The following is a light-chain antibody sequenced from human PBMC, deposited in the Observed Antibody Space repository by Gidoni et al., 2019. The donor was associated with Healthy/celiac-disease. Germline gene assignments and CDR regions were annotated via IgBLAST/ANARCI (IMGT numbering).Light chain of an antibody. CDR3: QQRSNWLT. CDR1: QSVSSY. CDR2: DAS. V-gene: IGKV3-11*01. J-gene: IGKJ4*01. Sequence: ELVLPQSPATLSLSPGERPTLPCRASQSVSSYLAWYQQKPGQAPRLLIYDASNRATGIPARFSGSGSGTDFTLTISSLEPEDFAVYYCQQRSNWLTFGGGTKVEIK.